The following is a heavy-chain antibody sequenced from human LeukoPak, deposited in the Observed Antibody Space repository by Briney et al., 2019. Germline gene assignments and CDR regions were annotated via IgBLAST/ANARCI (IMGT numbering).Heavy chain of an antibody. CDR2: INHSGST. CDR1: GGSFSGYY. D-gene: IGHD4-17*01. Sequence: PSETLSLTCAVYGGSFSGYYWSWIRQPAGKGLEWIGEINHSGSTNYNPSLKSRVTISVDTSKNQFSLKLSSVTAADTAVYYCARGGVTVTITRSFDYWGQGTLVTVSS. J-gene: IGHJ4*02. V-gene: IGHV4-34*01. CDR3: ARGGVTVTITRSFDY.